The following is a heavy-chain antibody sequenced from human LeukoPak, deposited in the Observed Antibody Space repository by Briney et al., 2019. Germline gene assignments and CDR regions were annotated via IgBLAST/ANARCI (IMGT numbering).Heavy chain of an antibody. CDR1: GFTFSNAW. J-gene: IGHJ4*02. D-gene: IGHD5-18*01. V-gene: IGHV3-15*01. Sequence: GGSLRLSCAASGFTFSNAWMSWVRQAPGKGLEWVGRIKSNTAGGTTDYAAPVKGRFTISRDDSKNTLYLQMNSLKTEDTAVYYCTTGYGLNWGQGTLVTVSS. CDR2: IKSNTAGGTT. CDR3: TTGYGLN.